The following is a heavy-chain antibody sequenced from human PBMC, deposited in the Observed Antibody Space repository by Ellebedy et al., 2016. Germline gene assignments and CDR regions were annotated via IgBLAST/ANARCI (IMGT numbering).Heavy chain of an antibody. CDR2: IDSGGSS. J-gene: IGHJ3*01. D-gene: IGHD1-14*01. CDR1: GFTVTNDY. CDR3: VTRHNAAFDV. V-gene: IGHV3-53*01. Sequence: GESLKISXVASGFTVTNDYMTWVRQAPGKGLEWVSVIDSGGSSYYANSVKGRVTISRDSPKNTLYLQMSGLGAEDTAVYYCVTRHNAAFDVWGQGTMVTVSS.